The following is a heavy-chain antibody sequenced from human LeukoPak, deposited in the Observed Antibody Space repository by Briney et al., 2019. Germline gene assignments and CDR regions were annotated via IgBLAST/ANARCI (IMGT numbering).Heavy chain of an antibody. J-gene: IGHJ4*02. D-gene: IGHD1-26*01. CDR2: IYYSGST. CDR1: GGSISSYY. CDR3: ARVGVGALDY. Sequence: SETLSLTCTVSGGSISSYYWSWLRQPPGKGLEWMGYIYYSGSTNYNPSLKSRVTISVDTSKNQFSLKLSSVTAADTAVYYCARVGVGALDYWGQGTLVTVSS. V-gene: IGHV4-59*01.